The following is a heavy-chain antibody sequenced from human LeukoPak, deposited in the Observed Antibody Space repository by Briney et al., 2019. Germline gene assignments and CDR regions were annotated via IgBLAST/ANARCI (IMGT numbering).Heavy chain of an antibody. D-gene: IGHD6-13*01. CDR3: AREDLAAAGLDY. V-gene: IGHV6-1*01. CDR1: GDSVSIKSAA. CDR2: TYYRSKWYH. J-gene: IGHJ4*02. Sequence: SQTLSLTCAISGDSVSIKSAAWNWIRQSPSRGLEWLGRTYYRSKWYHEYAVSVKSRITINPDTSKNQFSLQLNSVTPEDTAVYYCAREDLAAAGLDYWGQGTLVTVSS.